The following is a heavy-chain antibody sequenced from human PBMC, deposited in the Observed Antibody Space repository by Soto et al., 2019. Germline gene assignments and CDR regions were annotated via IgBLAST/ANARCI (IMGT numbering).Heavy chain of an antibody. CDR1: GYTFINYA. CDR3: ARGWGGIAVAGTRLDF. CDR2: SSAKNGNT. Sequence: QVQLVQSGAEVKEPGASMKVSCKASGYTFINYAISWVRQAPGLGLEWMGWSSAKNGNTNYAQKLQGRVTMTTDTSTSTAYLELRSLRFDDTAVYYCARGWGGIAVAGTRLDFCGQGTLVTVAS. V-gene: IGHV1-18*01. D-gene: IGHD6-19*01. J-gene: IGHJ4*02.